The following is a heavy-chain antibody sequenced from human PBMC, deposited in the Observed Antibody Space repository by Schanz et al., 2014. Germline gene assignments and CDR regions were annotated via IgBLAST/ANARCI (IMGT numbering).Heavy chain of an antibody. CDR3: AKVREWWPYYFDY. J-gene: IGHJ4*02. V-gene: IGHV3-11*01. CDR2: ITSGSAK. Sequence: QVQLVESGGGLVKPGGSLRLSCTASGFTFRDYQMTWIRQAPGKGLEWVSYITSGSAKFYADSVKGRFTISRDNSDNTLFLQMNSLRAEDTAVYYCAKVREWWPYYFDYWGQGTLVTVSS. D-gene: IGHD2-15*01. CDR1: GFTFRDYQ.